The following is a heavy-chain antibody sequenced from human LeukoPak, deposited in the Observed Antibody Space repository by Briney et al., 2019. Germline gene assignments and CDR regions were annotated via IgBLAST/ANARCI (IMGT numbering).Heavy chain of an antibody. Sequence: ASVKVSCKASGYTFTSYDINWVRQATGQGLEWMGWMNPNSGNTGYAQKFQGRVTITADEPTSTAYMELSSLRTEDTAVYYCARVGYSSSSGEDYWGQGTLVTVSS. CDR1: GYTFTSYD. CDR2: MNPNSGNT. J-gene: IGHJ4*02. V-gene: IGHV1-8*01. CDR3: ARVGYSSSSGEDY. D-gene: IGHD6-6*01.